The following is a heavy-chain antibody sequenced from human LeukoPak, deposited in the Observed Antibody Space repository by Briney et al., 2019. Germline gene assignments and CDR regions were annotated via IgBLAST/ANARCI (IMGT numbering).Heavy chain of an antibody. Sequence: PSETLSLTCTVSGVSISSYYWSWIRQPAGKGLEWIGRMYTTGTTNYNPSLKSRVTMSVDTSKRQFSLNLSSVTAADTAVYYCARDFAYCSSSSCPELIWFDPWGQGILVTVSS. CDR2: MYTTGTT. V-gene: IGHV4-4*07. CDR3: ARDFAYCSSSSCPELIWFDP. J-gene: IGHJ5*02. D-gene: IGHD2-2*01. CDR1: GVSISSYY.